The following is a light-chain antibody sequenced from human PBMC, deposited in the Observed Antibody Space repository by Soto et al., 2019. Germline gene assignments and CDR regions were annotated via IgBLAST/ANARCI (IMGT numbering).Light chain of an antibody. V-gene: IGLV2-14*01. CDR2: EVT. CDR1: NSDVGGYNY. J-gene: IGLJ3*02. CDR3: SSYTSTTTVV. Sequence: QSALTQPASVSGSPGQSITISCTGTNSDVGGYNYVSWYQQHPGKPPKLMIYEVTSRPSGVSNRFSGSKSGNTASLTISGLQAEDEADYYCSSYTSTTTVVFGGGTKLTVL.